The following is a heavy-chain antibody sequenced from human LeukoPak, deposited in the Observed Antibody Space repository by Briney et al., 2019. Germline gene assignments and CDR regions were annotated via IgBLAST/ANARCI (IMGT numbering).Heavy chain of an antibody. Sequence: PGGSLRLSCAASGFAFSDYYMSWIRQAPGKGLEWIGEINHSGSTNYNPSLKSRLTISVDMSKKQFFLRLSSVTAADTAMYYCARPGLAYCGGDCYSSDGYYFDYWGQGTLVTVSS. CDR2: INHSGST. V-gene: IGHV4-34*01. J-gene: IGHJ4*02. CDR3: ARPGLAYCGGDCYSSDGYYFDY. D-gene: IGHD2-21*01. CDR1: GFAFSDYY.